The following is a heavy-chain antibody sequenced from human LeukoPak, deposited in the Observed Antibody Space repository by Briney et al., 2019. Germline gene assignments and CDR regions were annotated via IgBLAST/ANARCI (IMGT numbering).Heavy chain of an antibody. CDR1: GFTFSSYA. V-gene: IGHV3-30*01. CDR2: ISYDGSNK. D-gene: IGHD2-2*02. Sequence: PGGSLRLSCAASGFTFSSYAMHWVRQAPGKGLEWVAVISYDGSNKYYADSVKGRFTISRDNSKNTLYLQMNSLRAEDTAVYYCARAHRTDCSSTSCYTFGDYFDYWGQGTLVTVSS. J-gene: IGHJ4*02. CDR3: ARAHRTDCSSTSCYTFGDYFDY.